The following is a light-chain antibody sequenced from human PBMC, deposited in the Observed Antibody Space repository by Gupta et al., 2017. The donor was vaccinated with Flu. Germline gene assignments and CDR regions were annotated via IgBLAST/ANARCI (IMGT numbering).Light chain of an antibody. CDR2: AAS. J-gene: IGKJ1*01. Sequence: DIQMTQSPSSLSASVGDRVTITCRASQSIANYLNWYQHKPGKAPKLLIYAASSLQSWVPSRFSGSGSGTDFTLTISSLQPEDFASYYCQQSYSTPLWTFGQGTKVEI. CDR3: QQSYSTPLWT. V-gene: IGKV1-39*01. CDR1: QSIANY.